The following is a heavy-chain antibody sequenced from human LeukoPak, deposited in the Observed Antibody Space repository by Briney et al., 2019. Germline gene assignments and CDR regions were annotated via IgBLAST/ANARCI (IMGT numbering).Heavy chain of an antibody. Sequence: GGSLRLSCAASGFTFDDYAMHWVRQAPGKGLEWVSGISWNSGSIGYADSVKGRFTISRDNAKNSLYLQMNSLRAEDTAVYYCARDPALYYYDSSGYAFDIWGQGTMVTVSS. J-gene: IGHJ3*02. D-gene: IGHD3-22*01. V-gene: IGHV3-9*01. CDR3: ARDPALYYYDSSGYAFDI. CDR2: ISWNSGSI. CDR1: GFTFDDYA.